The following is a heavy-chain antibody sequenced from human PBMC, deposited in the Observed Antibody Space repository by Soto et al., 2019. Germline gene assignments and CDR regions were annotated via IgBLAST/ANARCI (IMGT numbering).Heavy chain of an antibody. D-gene: IGHD1-26*01. CDR3: ARDGRWLSLDAFDI. V-gene: IGHV1-69*08. Sequence: QVQLVQSGAEVKKPGSSVKVSCKASGGTFSSYTISWVRQAPGQGREWMGRIIPILGIANYAQKFQGRVTITADKSTSTASMELSSLSSEDTAVYYCARDGRWLSLDAFDIWGQGTMVTVSS. J-gene: IGHJ3*02. CDR1: GGTFSSYT. CDR2: IIPILGIA.